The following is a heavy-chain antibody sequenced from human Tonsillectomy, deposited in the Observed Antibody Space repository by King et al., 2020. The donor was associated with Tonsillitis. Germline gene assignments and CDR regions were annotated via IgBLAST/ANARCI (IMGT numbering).Heavy chain of an antibody. CDR2: INPSGDYT. CDR1: GYTLIDYY. J-gene: IGHJ4*02. D-gene: IGHD2-21*02. V-gene: IGHV1-46*01. Sequence: QLVQSGAEVKKPGASVKVSCKASGYTLIDYYMHWVRQAPGQGLEWMGIINPSGDYTSYAQKFLGRVIVTSDRSTSTVYMELSSLTSEDTAVYYCARGDPYCGGDCYWADLDYWGQGTLVTVSS. CDR3: ARGDPYCGGDCYWADLDY.